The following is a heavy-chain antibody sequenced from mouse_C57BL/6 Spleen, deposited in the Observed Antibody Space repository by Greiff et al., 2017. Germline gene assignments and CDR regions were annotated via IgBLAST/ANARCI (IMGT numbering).Heavy chain of an antibody. CDR1: GYTFTSYW. J-gene: IGHJ2*01. D-gene: IGHD1-1*01. CDR2: IYPSDSET. Sequence: QVQLQQPGAELVRPGSSVKLSCKASGYTFTSYWMDWVKQRPGQGLEWIGNIYPSDSETHYNQNFKDKATLTVDKSSSTAYMQLSSLTSEDSAVYYGARRDYYGYFDYWGQGTTLTVSS. CDR3: ARRDYYGYFDY. V-gene: IGHV1-61*01.